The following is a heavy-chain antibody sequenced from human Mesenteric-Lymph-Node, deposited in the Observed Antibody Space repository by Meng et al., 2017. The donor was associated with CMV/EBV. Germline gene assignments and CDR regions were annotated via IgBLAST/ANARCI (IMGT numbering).Heavy chain of an antibody. Sequence: GGSLRLSCAASGFTFSSYAMSWVRQAPGKGLEWVSAISGSGGTTYYADSVKGRFTISRDNSKNTLYLQMNSLKTEDTAVYYCTGYSSPMRGQGTLVTVSS. J-gene: IGHJ4*02. CDR2: ISGSGGTT. CDR3: TGYSSPM. V-gene: IGHV3-23*01. D-gene: IGHD3-9*01. CDR1: GFTFSSYA.